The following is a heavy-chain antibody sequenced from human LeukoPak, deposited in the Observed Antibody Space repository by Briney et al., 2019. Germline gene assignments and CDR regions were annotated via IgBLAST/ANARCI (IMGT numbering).Heavy chain of an antibody. D-gene: IGHD4-17*01. CDR1: GFTFSYYS. Sequence: PGGSLRLSCAASGFTFSYYSMNWVRQAPGKGLEWVSSITSSSSSYIYYADSVRGRFTISRDNAKNSLYLQMNSLRAEDTAVYYCARELYDYGSPVFDYWGQGTLVTVSS. V-gene: IGHV3-21*01. CDR2: ITSSSSSYI. J-gene: IGHJ4*02. CDR3: ARELYDYGSPVFDY.